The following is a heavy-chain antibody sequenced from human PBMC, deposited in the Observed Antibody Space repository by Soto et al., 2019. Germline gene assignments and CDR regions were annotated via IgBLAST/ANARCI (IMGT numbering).Heavy chain of an antibody. CDR2: IRSKANGYAT. CDR3: TRIAVAGYAY. CDR1: GFIFSGSA. Sequence: GGSLRLSCAASGFIFSGSAMHWVRQASGKGLEWVGRIRSKANGYATAYAASVKGRFTISRDDSKTTAYLQMNSLKTEDTAVYYCTRIAVAGYAYWAQGTMVPVS. D-gene: IGHD6-19*01. J-gene: IGHJ4*02. V-gene: IGHV3-73*01.